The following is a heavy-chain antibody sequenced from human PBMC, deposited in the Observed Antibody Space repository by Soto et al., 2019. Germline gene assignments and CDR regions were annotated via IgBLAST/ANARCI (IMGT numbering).Heavy chain of an antibody. Sequence: EAQLVDSGGGLVQPGGSLRLSCAASGFTFSSYSMIWVRQAPGKGLEWVSYISSGSSTIYYADSVKGRFTVSRDNAKNSLYLQMNSLRDEDTAVYYCTRVRQLGLDYWGQGTLVTVSS. V-gene: IGHV3-48*02. CDR3: TRVRQLGLDY. CDR1: GFTFSSYS. CDR2: ISSGSSTI. J-gene: IGHJ4*02. D-gene: IGHD1-1*01.